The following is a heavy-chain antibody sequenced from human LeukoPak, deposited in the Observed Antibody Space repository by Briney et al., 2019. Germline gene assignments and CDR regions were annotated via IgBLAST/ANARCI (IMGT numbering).Heavy chain of an antibody. D-gene: IGHD5-12*01. CDR1: GYSFTSYW. Sequence: KAGESLKISCKGSGYSFTSYWIGWVRQMPGKGLEWMGIIYPGDSDTRYSPSFQGQVTISADKSISTAYLQWSSLKASDTAMYYCATLVPVNSGYVEDAAFDYWGQGTLVTVSS. V-gene: IGHV5-51*01. J-gene: IGHJ4*02. CDR2: IYPGDSDT. CDR3: ATLVPVNSGYVEDAAFDY.